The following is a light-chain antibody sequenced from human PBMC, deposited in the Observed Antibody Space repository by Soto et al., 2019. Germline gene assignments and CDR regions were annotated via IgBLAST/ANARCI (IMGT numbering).Light chain of an antibody. CDR2: WAS. V-gene: IGKV4-1*01. J-gene: IGKJ1*01. CDR1: QSVLYSSNSKNY. CDR3: QQYYSLLWT. Sequence: DIVMTQSPDSLAVSLGERATINCKSSQSVLYSSNSKNYLAWYQQKPGQPPKLLIYWASTRESGVPDRFSGSGSGTDFTLTISSLQAEDVAVYYCQQYYSLLWTFDQGTKVEIK.